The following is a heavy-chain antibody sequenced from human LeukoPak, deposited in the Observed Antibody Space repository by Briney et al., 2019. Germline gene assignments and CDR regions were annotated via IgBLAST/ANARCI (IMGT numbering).Heavy chain of an antibody. D-gene: IGHD3-22*01. J-gene: IGHJ4*02. CDR1: GYTFTSCY. CDR3: ARGRGVHDSHTYDYFDY. CDR2: INPAGGST. Sequence: ASVKVSCKASGYTFTSCYIHWVRQPPGQGLEWMGIINPAGGSTTYAQKFQGSRLTLTRDTSTSTVYMELSSLRSEDTAVYYCARGRGVHDSHTYDYFDYWGQGSLVTVSS. V-gene: IGHV1-46*01.